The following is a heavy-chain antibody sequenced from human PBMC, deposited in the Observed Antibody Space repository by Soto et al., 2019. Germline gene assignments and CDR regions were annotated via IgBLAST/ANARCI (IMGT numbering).Heavy chain of an antibody. V-gene: IGHV3-13*01. J-gene: IGHJ6*02. CDR1: GFTFRNYD. Sequence: EVQLVESGGGLVQPGGSLRLSCEASGFTFRNYDMHWVRQGTGKGLEWVSGISAAGDTDYADSVEGRFTISRENAQNSFFLQMNSLRVDDTAVYYCARTDRDFYGLDVWGQGTTVIVSS. CDR3: ARTDRDFYGLDV. CDR2: ISAAGDT.